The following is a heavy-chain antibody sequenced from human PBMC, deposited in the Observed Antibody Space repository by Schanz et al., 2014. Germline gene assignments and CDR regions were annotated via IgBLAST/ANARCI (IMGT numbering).Heavy chain of an antibody. CDR1: GFIFNDNG. D-gene: IGHD2-2*01. J-gene: IGHJ6*02. V-gene: IGHV3-30*02. Sequence: QVHLVESGGGVVQPGGSLRLSCEASGFIFNDNGMNWVRQAPGKGLEWVAFIQHDGSRTYYSASMKGRVTISRDNSQNMVYVEMHTLRPEDTAVYYCARVLGKGYCSSTSCHSIRPYYYYGMDVWGQGTTVTVSS. CDR3: ARVLGKGYCSSTSCHSIRPYYYYGMDV. CDR2: IQHDGSRT.